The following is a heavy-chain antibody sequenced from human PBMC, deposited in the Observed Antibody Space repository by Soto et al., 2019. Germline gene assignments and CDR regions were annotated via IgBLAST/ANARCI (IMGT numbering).Heavy chain of an antibody. CDR3: ARWLSGWGD. J-gene: IGHJ4*02. CDR1: GFTLSDDY. CDR2: SRNKGNGYTT. Sequence: PXGSLRLSCAASGFTLSDDYMDWVRQAPGKGLEWVGRSRNKGNGYTTEYAASVQGRFTISRDDSKNSLYLQMNSLSTEDTAVYYCARWLSGWGDWGQGNLVTVSS. V-gene: IGHV3-72*01. D-gene: IGHD3-16*01.